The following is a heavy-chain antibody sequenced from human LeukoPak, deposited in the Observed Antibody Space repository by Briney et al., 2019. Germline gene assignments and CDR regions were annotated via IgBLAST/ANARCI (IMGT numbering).Heavy chain of an antibody. CDR1: GGTFSSYA. D-gene: IGHD4-11*01. J-gene: IGHJ4*02. CDR3: ARQYSNYGYVYFDY. CDR2: IIPIFGTA. Sequence: SVKVSCKASGGTFSSYAISWVRQAPGQGLEWMGGIIPIFGTANYAQKLQGRVTMTTDTSTSTAYMELRSLRSDDTAVYYCARQYSNYGYVYFDYWGQGTLVTVSS. V-gene: IGHV1-69*05.